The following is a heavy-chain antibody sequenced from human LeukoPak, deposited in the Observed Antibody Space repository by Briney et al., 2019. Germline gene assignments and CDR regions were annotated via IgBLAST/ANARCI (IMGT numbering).Heavy chain of an antibody. CDR3: IGSLSSGWNP. CDR2: IYYSGST. Sequence: SETLSLTCTVSGRSISSSSAYWGWIRQPPGKGLEWIVSIYYSGSTYYNPSLKSRLTISVDTSKNQCSLELSSVTAADTAVYYGIGSLSSGWNPWGQGNLVTVSS. D-gene: IGHD6-19*01. V-gene: IGHV4-39*01. CDR1: GRSISSSSAY. J-gene: IGHJ5*02.